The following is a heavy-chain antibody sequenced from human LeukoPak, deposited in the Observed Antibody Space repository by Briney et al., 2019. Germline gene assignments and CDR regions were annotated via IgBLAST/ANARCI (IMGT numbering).Heavy chain of an antibody. Sequence: GGALRLSCAASGFTLGRYSMNWVSQAPGKGLEWVAYITSSISAIYYADSVKGRITISRDNARNSLNLQMSSLRDEDTAVFYCARSAYNSDPTAFDIWGQGTMVTVSS. J-gene: IGHJ3*02. CDR2: ITSSISAI. CDR3: ARSAYNSDPTAFDI. D-gene: IGHD1-1*01. V-gene: IGHV3-48*02. CDR1: GFTLGRYS.